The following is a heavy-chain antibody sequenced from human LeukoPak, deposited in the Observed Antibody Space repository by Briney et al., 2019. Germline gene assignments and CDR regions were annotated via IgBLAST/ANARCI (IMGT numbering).Heavy chain of an antibody. V-gene: IGHV3-20*04. J-gene: IGHJ4*02. Sequence: GGSLRLSCAASGFTFDDYGMSWVRQAPGTGLEWVSGINWNGGSTGYADSVKGRFTISRDNAKNSLYLQVNSLRAEDTALYYCARDIRLSGSYLFDYWGQGTLVTVSS. CDR3: ARDIRLSGSYLFDY. D-gene: IGHD1-26*01. CDR2: INWNGGST. CDR1: GFTFDDYG.